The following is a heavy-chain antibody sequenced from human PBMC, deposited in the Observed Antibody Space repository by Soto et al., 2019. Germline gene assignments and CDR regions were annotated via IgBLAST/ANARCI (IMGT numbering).Heavy chain of an antibody. CDR3: VRDLALKADY. Sequence: GGSLRLSCVASGFNLNTYGIYWVRQAPGKGLQWVAQILYDGSKKHYADSVRGRFTITRDNSKNTVYLQMDSLRVDDAAMYYCVRDLALKADYWGQGTLVTVSS. D-gene: IGHD3-16*01. CDR2: ILYDGSKK. J-gene: IGHJ4*02. CDR1: GFNLNTYG. V-gene: IGHV3-30*03.